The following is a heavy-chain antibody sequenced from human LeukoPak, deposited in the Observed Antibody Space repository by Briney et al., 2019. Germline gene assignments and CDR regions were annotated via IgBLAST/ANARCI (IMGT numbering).Heavy chain of an antibody. D-gene: IGHD3-22*01. V-gene: IGHV3-7*03. Sequence: GRSLRLSCAASGFTFTNYWMSWVRQAPGKGLEWVANIKQDGSEKYYVDSVKGRFTISRDNSKNTLYLQMNSLRAEDTAVYYCAKGQNYYDSSGYYYYDYWGQGTLVTVSS. CDR1: GFTFTNYW. CDR3: AKGQNYYDSSGYYYYDY. J-gene: IGHJ4*02. CDR2: IKQDGSEK.